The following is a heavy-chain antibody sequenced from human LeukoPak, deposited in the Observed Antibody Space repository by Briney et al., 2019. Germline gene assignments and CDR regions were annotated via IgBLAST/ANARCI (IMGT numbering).Heavy chain of an antibody. J-gene: IGHJ3*02. Sequence: SETLSLTCAVYGGSFSGYYWSWIRQPPGKGLEWIGEINHSGSTNYNPSLKSRVTISVDTSKNQFSLKLSCVTAADTAVYYCATSRDGYNFDAFDIWGQGTMVTVSS. CDR1: GGSFSGYY. D-gene: IGHD5-24*01. CDR3: ATSRDGYNFDAFDI. V-gene: IGHV4-34*01. CDR2: INHSGST.